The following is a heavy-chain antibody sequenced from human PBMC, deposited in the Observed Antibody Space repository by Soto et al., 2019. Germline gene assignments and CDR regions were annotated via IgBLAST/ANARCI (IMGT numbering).Heavy chain of an antibody. CDR2: IYYSGST. D-gene: IGHD4-17*01. CDR1: GGSISSSSYY. Sequence: SETLSLTCTVSGGSISSSSYYWGWIRQPSGKGLEWIGSIYYSGSTYYNPSLKSRVTISVDTSKNQFSLKLSSVTAADTAVYYCARVSMTTVTTFDYWGQGTLVTVSS. V-gene: IGHV4-39*01. J-gene: IGHJ4*02. CDR3: ARVSMTTVTTFDY.